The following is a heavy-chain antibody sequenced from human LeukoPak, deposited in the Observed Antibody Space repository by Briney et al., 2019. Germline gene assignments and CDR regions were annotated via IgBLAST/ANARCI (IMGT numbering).Heavy chain of an antibody. CDR1: GYSFTGYY. D-gene: IGHD3-10*01. V-gene: IGHV1-2*02. CDR3: FRQRNSGGYYSNY. Sequence: ASVKVSCKASGYSFTGYYMHWVRQAPGQGLEWMGWINPNSGVTNYGQKFQGRVTMTRDTSITTAYMELNSLRSDDTAVYYCFRQRNSGGYYSNYWGQGTLVPVSS. J-gene: IGHJ4*02. CDR2: INPNSGVT.